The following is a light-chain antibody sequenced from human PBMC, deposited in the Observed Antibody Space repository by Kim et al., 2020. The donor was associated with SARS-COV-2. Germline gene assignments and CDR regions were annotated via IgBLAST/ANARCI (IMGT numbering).Light chain of an antibody. J-gene: IGKJ1*01. V-gene: IGKV3-20*01. CDR3: QQYGSSPPT. Sequence: EIVLTQSPGTLSLSPGERATLSCRASQSVSSSYLAWYQQKPGQAPRLLIYGASSRATGIPDRFSGSGSGTDFTLTISRLEPEDFAVYYCQQYGSSPPTVGQRTKVDIK. CDR1: QSVSSSY. CDR2: GAS.